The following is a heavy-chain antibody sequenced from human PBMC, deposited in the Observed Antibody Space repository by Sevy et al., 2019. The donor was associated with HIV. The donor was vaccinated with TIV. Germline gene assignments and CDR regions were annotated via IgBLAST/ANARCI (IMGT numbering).Heavy chain of an antibody. CDR3: ARDDYRVMYYFDY. D-gene: IGHD4-4*01. Sequence: GGSLRLSCAAPGFTFSSYPMPWVRQAPGKGLEWVAVISYDGSNKYYADSVKGRFTISRDNSKNTLYLQMNSLRAEDTAVYYCARDDYRVMYYFDYWGQGTLVTVSS. CDR1: GFTFSSYP. V-gene: IGHV3-30-3*01. J-gene: IGHJ4*02. CDR2: ISYDGSNK.